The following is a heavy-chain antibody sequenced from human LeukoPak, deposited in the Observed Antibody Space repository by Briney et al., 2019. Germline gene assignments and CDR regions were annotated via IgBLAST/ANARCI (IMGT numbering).Heavy chain of an antibody. CDR2: TYYRSKWYN. CDR1: GDSVSSNSAA. D-gene: IGHD3-10*01. Sequence: SQTLSLTCAISGDSVSSNSAAWNWIRQSPSRGLEWLGRTYYRSKWYNDYAVSVKSRITINPDTSKNQFPLQLNSVTPEDTAVYYCASSRFGEPYRPYKAAFDIWGQGTMVTVSS. V-gene: IGHV6-1*01. CDR3: ASSRFGEPYRPYKAAFDI. J-gene: IGHJ3*02.